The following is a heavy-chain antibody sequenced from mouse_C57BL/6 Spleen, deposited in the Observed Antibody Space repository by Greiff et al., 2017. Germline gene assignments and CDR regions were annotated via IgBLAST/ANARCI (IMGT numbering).Heavy chain of an antibody. Sequence: QVQLKESGPELVKPGASVKISCKASGYAFSSSWMNWVKQRPGKGLEWIGRIYPGDGDTNYNGKFKGKATLTADKSSSTAYMQLSSLTSEDSAVYFCARKILFDYWGQGTTLTVSS. CDR2: IYPGDGDT. V-gene: IGHV1-82*01. CDR3: ARKILFDY. CDR1: GYAFSSSW. J-gene: IGHJ2*01.